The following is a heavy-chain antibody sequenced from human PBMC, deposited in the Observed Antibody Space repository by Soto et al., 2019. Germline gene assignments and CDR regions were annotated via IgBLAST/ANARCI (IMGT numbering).Heavy chain of an antibody. J-gene: IGHJ4*02. CDR2: IRKDGGDK. V-gene: IGHV3-7*01. CDR1: GFTFSDYW. CDR3: ATSAEAPGND. D-gene: IGHD1-26*01. Sequence: EVQLVESGGGLVQPGGSLRLSCAASGFTFSDYWMSWVRQAPGKGLEWVANIRKDGGDKYFVDSVKGRFTISRDNAKNSLYLQMNSLRAEDTGVYYCATSAEAPGNDWGQGTLVTVSS.